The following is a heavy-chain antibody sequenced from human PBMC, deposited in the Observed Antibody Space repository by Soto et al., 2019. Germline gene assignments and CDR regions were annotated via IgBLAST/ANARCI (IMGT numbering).Heavy chain of an antibody. CDR1: GFTFSNYA. V-gene: IGHV3-23*01. Sequence: EVQLLESGGGLVQPGGSLRLSCVASGFTFSNYAMSWVRQAPGKGLEWVSAISSAGRTYYADSGKGRFTISRDNSKNSLYLHMNSLRAEDTAVHYCAKAELSYASGWYAYWGRGTLVTVSS. CDR3: AKAELSYASGWYAY. J-gene: IGHJ4*02. D-gene: IGHD6-19*01. CDR2: ISSAGRT.